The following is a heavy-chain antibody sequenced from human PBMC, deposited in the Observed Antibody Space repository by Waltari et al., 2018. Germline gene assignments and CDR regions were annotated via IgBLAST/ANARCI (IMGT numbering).Heavy chain of an antibody. CDR2: ISPTVGTA. CDR3: ARGPGGGGGDPQDYGMDV. Sequence: QVQLVQSGAEVKKPGSSVKVSCKASGGTFSSYTISWVRQAPGHGLEWMGRISPTVGTANYAQKVQGRVTITADESTSTAYMELSSLRSEDTAVYYCARGPGGGGGDPQDYGMDVWGQGTTVTVSS. J-gene: IGHJ6*02. CDR1: GGTFSSYT. V-gene: IGHV1-69*08. D-gene: IGHD2-21*02.